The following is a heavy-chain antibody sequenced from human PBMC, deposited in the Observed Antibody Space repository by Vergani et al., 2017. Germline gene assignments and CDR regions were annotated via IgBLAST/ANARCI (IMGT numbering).Heavy chain of an antibody. Sequence: VDLVESGGGLAQPGGSLRLSCEASGITFWKFGMHWVRQGPGKGLEWVAVISYDGSNKYYADSVKGRFTISRDNSKNTLYLQMNSLRAEDTAVYYCARGYCSSTSCHDAFDIWGQGTMVTVSS. D-gene: IGHD2-2*01. CDR3: ARGYCSSTSCHDAFDI. V-gene: IGHV3-30*03. CDR1: GITFWKFG. J-gene: IGHJ3*02. CDR2: ISYDGSNK.